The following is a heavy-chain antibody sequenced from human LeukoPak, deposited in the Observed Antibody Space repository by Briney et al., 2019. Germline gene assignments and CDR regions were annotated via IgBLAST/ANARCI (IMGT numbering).Heavy chain of an antibody. CDR1: GYTFTGYY. CDR3: ARADFWSGYSGWYFDL. D-gene: IGHD3-3*01. CDR2: VNPNSGDT. J-gene: IGHJ2*01. Sequence: ASVKVSCKATGYTFTGYYMHWVRQAPGQGLEWMGWVNPNSGDTNYAQKFQGRVTMTRDMSISTAYVELSRLRSDDTAVYYCARADFWSGYSGWYFDLWGRGTLVTVSS. V-gene: IGHV1-2*02.